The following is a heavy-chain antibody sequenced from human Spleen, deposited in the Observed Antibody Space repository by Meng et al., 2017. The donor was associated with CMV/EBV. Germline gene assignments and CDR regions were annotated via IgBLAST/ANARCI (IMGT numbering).Heavy chain of an antibody. D-gene: IGHD6-19*01. CDR3: ARESSIAVAGY. Sequence: SETLSLTCTVSGGSISSSSYYWGWIRQPPGKGLEWIGSIYYSGSTYYNPSLKSRVTISVDTSKNQFSLKLSSVTAADTAVYYCARESSIAVAGYWGQGTLVTVSS. J-gene: IGHJ4*02. CDR2: IYYSGST. V-gene: IGHV4-39*07. CDR1: GGSISSSSYY.